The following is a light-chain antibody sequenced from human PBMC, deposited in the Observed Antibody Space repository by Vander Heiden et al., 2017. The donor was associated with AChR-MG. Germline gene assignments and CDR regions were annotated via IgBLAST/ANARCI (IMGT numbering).Light chain of an antibody. CDR3: CSYAGNYAYV. J-gene: IGLJ1*01. V-gene: IGLV2-11*01. CDR2: DVS. CDR1: SSDVGAYNY. Sequence: QSAPTQPPPVSGSPGPSLPISCTGTSSDVGAYNYVSWYQLHPGKAPKLMIYDVSKRPSGVPDRFSGSKSGNTASLTISGLQAEDEADYYCCSYAGNYAYVFGTGTKVTVL.